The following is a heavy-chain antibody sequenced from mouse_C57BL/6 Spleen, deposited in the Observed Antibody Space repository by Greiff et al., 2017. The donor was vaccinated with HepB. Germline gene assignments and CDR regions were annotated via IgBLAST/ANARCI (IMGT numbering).Heavy chain of an antibody. Sequence: EVKVVESGGDLVKPGGSLKLSCAASGFTFSSYGMSWVRQTPDKRLEWVATISSGGRYTYYPDSVKGPYTISRDNAKNTLYLQMSSLKSEDTAMYYCACHADYAYDVNDFYYAMDYWGQGTSVTVSS. D-gene: IGHD2-2*01. V-gene: IGHV5-6*01. CDR1: GFTFSSYG. CDR3: ACHADYAYDVNDFYYAMDY. J-gene: IGHJ4*01. CDR2: ISSGGRYT.